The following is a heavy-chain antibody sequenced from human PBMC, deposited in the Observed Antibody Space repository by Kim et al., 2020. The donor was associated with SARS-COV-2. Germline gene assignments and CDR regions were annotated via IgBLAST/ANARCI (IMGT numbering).Heavy chain of an antibody. Sequence: NYAQKFRGRLTITLATSIRAAYMWLGSLTSDDTAVYYCARDGYSYGALFDPWGQGTLVTVSS. CDR3: ARDGYSYGALFDP. D-gene: IGHD5-18*01. J-gene: IGHJ5*02. V-gene: IGHV1-2*02.